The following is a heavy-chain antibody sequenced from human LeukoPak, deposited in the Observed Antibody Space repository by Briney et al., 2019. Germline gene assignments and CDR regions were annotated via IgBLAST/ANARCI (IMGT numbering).Heavy chain of an antibody. CDR3: SRDSPPPPILGGDFPVFDY. CDR2: IIPIFGTA. V-gene: IGHV1-69*06. CDR1: GGTFSSYA. Sequence: SVKVSCKASGGTFSSYAISWVRQAPGQGLEWMGGIIPIFGTANYAQKFQGRVTITADKSTSTAYMELSSLRSEDTAVYYCSRDSPPPPILGGDFPVFDYWGQGNL. D-gene: IGHD3-16*01. J-gene: IGHJ4*02.